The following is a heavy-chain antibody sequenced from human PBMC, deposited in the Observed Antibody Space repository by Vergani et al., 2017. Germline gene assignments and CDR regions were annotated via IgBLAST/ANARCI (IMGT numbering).Heavy chain of an antibody. D-gene: IGHD4-23*01. CDR3: ARDRTTVVTSDAFDI. Sequence: QVQLVESGGGVVQPGRSLRLSCAASGFTFSSYAMHWVHQAPGKGLEWVAVISYDGSNKYYADSVKGRFTISRDNSKNTLYLQMNSLRAEDTAVYYCARDRTTVVTSDAFDIWGQGTMVTVSS. J-gene: IGHJ3*02. CDR1: GFTFSSYA. CDR2: ISYDGSNK. V-gene: IGHV3-30-3*01.